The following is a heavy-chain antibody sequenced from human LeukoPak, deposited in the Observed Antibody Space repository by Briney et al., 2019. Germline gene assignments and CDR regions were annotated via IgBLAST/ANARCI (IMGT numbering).Heavy chain of an antibody. CDR3: ARTVVVPAAILHWYFDL. CDR2: IYYSGST. V-gene: IGHV4-59*01. J-gene: IGHJ2*01. D-gene: IGHD2-2*01. Sequence: PSETLSLTCTVSGGSISSYYWSWIRQPPGKGLEWIGYIYYSGSTNYNPSLKSRVTISVDTSKNQFSLKLSSVTAADTAVYYCARTVVVPAAILHWYFDLWGRGTLVTVSS. CDR1: GGSISSYY.